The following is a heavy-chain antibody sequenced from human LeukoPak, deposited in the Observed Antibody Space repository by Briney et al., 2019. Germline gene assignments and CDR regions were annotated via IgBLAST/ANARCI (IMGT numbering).Heavy chain of an antibody. CDR1: GYTFTGYY. V-gene: IGHV1-2*02. CDR3: ARGRGYCSSTSCYFVPSSYYYYYYMDV. D-gene: IGHD2-2*03. Sequence: ASVKVSCKASGYTFTGYYMHWVRQAPGQGLEWMGWINPNSGGTNYAQKFQGRVTMTRDTSISTAYMELSRLRSDDTAVYYCARGRGYCSSTSCYFVPSSYYYYYYMDVWGKGTTVTVSS. J-gene: IGHJ6*03. CDR2: INPNSGGT.